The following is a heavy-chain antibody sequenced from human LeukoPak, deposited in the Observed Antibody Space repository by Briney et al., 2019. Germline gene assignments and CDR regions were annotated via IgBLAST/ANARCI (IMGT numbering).Heavy chain of an antibody. V-gene: IGHV4-4*09. Sequence: SETLSLTCTVSGGSISSYYWSWIRQPPGKGLEWIGYIYTSGSTNYNPSLKSRVTISVDTSKNQFSLKLSSVTAADTAVYYCARLSSGCYDYWGQGTLVTVSS. CDR1: GGSISSYY. J-gene: IGHJ4*02. CDR2: IYTSGST. CDR3: ARLSSGCYDY. D-gene: IGHD6-19*01.